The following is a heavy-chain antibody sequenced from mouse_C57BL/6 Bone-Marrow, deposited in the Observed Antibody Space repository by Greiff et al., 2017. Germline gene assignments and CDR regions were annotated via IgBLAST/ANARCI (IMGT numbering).Heavy chain of an antibody. Sequence: QVQLKQPGAELVKPGASVKVSCKASGYTFTSYWMHWVKQRPGQGLEWIGRIHPSDSDTNYNQKFKGKATLTVDKSSSTAYMQLSSLTSEDSAVYYCAIAAYGSSPLGYWGQGTTLTVSS. CDR2: IHPSDSDT. D-gene: IGHD1-1*01. J-gene: IGHJ2*01. CDR3: AIAAYGSSPLGY. V-gene: IGHV1-74*01. CDR1: GYTFTSYW.